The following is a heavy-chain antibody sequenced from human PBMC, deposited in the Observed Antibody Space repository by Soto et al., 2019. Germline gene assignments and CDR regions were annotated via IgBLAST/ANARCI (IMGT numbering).Heavy chain of an antibody. D-gene: IGHD3-22*01. J-gene: IGHJ6*02. CDR3: AKRLHGWLPYYGMDV. CDR1: GFTFSSYA. Sequence: GGSLRLSCSASGFTFSSYAMSWVRQAPGKGLEWVSAISGSGGSTYYADSVKGRFTISRDNSKNTLYLQMNSLRAEDAAVYYCAKRLHGWLPYYGMDVWGQGTTVTVSS. CDR2: ISGSGGST. V-gene: IGHV3-23*01.